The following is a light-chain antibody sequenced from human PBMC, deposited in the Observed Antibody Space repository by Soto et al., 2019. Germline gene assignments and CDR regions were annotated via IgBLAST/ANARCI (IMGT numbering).Light chain of an antibody. Sequence: QSALTQPASVSGSPGQSITISCTGTSSDVGGYQYVSWYQQHPGKAPKLMIYDVSNRPSGVSNRFSGSKSGNTASLTISGRQAEDEADYYCSSYTSSSYVVFGGGTKVTVL. CDR1: SSDVGGYQY. CDR3: SSYTSSSYVV. V-gene: IGLV2-14*01. CDR2: DVS. J-gene: IGLJ2*01.